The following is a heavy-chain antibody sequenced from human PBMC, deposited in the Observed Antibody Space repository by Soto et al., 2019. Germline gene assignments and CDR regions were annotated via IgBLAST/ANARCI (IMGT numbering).Heavy chain of an antibody. J-gene: IGHJ5*02. D-gene: IGHD5-12*01. CDR1: GGSISSYY. CDR3: AREYSGYDYSWFDP. CDR2: IYYSGST. Sequence: SETLSLTCTVSGGSISSYYWSWIRQPPGKGLEWIGYIYYSGSTNYNPSLKSRVTISVDTPKNQFSLKLSSVTAADTAVYYCAREYSGYDYSWFDPWGQGTLVTVSS. V-gene: IGHV4-59*01.